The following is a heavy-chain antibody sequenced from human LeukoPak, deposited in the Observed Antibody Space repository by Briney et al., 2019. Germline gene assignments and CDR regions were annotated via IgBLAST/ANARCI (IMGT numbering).Heavy chain of an antibody. Sequence: GGSPRLSCAASGFTFSTYWMSWVRQAPGKGLEWVANIKEDGSEKYYGDSVKGRFTISRDNAKNSLYLQMNSLRAEDTAVYYCAKGNLYGSGSYYAAFDIWGQGTMVTVSS. CDR3: AKGNLYGSGSYYAAFDI. D-gene: IGHD3-10*01. CDR2: IKEDGSEK. V-gene: IGHV3-7*03. CDR1: GFTFSTYW. J-gene: IGHJ3*02.